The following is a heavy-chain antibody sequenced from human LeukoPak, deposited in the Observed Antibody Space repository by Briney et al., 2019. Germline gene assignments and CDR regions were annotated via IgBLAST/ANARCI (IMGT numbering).Heavy chain of an antibody. CDR2: ISSSSSYI. D-gene: IGHD2-15*01. CDR3: ASTEKGYCSGGSCSLAY. Sequence: GGSLRLSCAASGFALSSYSMNWVRQAPGKGLEWVSSISSSSSYIYYADSVKGRFTISRDNAKNSLYLQMNSLRAEDTAVYYCASTEKGYCSGGSCSLAYWGQGTLVTVSS. V-gene: IGHV3-21*01. J-gene: IGHJ4*02. CDR1: GFALSSYS.